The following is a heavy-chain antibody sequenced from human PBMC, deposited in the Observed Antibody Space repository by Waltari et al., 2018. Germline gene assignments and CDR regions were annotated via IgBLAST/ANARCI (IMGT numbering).Heavy chain of an antibody. V-gene: IGHV4-34*01. CDR2: INHIGST. D-gene: IGHD3-22*01. CDR1: GGSFRGYY. Sequence: QVQLQQCGAGLLKPSETLSLTCAVYGGSFRGYYWSWIRQPPGKGLEWIGEINHIGSTNYNPSLKSRVTISVDTSKNQFSLKLSSVTAADTAVYYCARGRYYYDSSVGNHYYYGMDVWGQGTTVTVSS. CDR3: ARGRYYYDSSVGNHYYYGMDV. J-gene: IGHJ6*02.